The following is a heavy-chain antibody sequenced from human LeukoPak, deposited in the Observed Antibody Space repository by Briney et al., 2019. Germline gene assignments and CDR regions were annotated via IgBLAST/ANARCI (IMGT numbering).Heavy chain of an antibody. V-gene: IGHV3-9*01. D-gene: IGHD3-10*01. CDR3: AKGLSMVRGLDY. Sequence: GGSLRLSCAASGFTFDDYAMHWVRQGPGKGLEWVSGISWNSGSIAYADSVKGRFTISRDNAENSLYLQMDSLRAEDTALYYCAKGLSMVRGLDYWGQGTLVTVSS. J-gene: IGHJ4*02. CDR2: ISWNSGSI. CDR1: GFTFDDYA.